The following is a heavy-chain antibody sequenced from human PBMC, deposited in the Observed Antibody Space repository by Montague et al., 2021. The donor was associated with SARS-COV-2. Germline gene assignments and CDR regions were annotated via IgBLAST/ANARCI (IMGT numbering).Heavy chain of an antibody. CDR2: INHSGGT. V-gene: IGHV4-34*01. Sequence: SETLSLTCAVYGGSFSGYYWSWIRQPPGKGLEWIGEINHSGGTNYNPSLKSRVTISVDTSKNQFSLKLSSVTAADTAVYYCARRGYSYYYYGMDVWGQGTTVTVSS. CDR1: GGSFSGYY. J-gene: IGHJ6*02. CDR3: ARRGYSYYYYGMDV. D-gene: IGHD5-24*01.